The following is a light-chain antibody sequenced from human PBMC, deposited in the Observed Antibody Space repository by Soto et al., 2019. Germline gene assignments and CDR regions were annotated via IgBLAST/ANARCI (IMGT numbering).Light chain of an antibody. Sequence: IVLTQSPATLSLSPGERATLSCTASQHGTTTYIAWYQQKFGQAPRLLIYGASTRATGTPDRFTGGGFGTDFTLTISRVEPEDVAVYYCQQYDSSFTFGGGTKVEMK. J-gene: IGKJ4*01. CDR3: QQYDSSFT. CDR1: QHGTTTY. V-gene: IGKV3-20*01. CDR2: GAS.